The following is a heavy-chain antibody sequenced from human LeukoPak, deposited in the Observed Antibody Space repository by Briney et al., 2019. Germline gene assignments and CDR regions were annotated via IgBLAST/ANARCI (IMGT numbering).Heavy chain of an antibody. Sequence: SETLSLTCPVPGSPISSTYWSWFRQPPGKGLEWIGYIYYSARTNYNPSLKSRVTISVDTSKNQFSLKLSSVTAADTAVYYCARVVVATGYYYMDVWGKGTTVTVSS. V-gene: IGHV4-59*01. CDR1: GSPISSTY. J-gene: IGHJ6*03. D-gene: IGHD2-15*01. CDR2: IYYSART. CDR3: ARVVVATGYYYMDV.